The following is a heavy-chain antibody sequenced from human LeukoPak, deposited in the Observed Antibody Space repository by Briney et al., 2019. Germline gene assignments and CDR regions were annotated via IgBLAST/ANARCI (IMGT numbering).Heavy chain of an antibody. CDR1: GDSISSYF. D-gene: IGHD3-10*01. CDR3: ARHGSGGRAFDI. CDR2: FYHSGNP. Sequence: SETLSLTCTVSGDSISSYFWSWIRHPSRKRLEWIGYFYHSGNPNYNPSLKSRVTMSVDTSKNHFSLKLSSVTAADTAVYYCARHGSGGRAFDIWGQGTMVTVSS. V-gene: IGHV4-59*08. J-gene: IGHJ3*02.